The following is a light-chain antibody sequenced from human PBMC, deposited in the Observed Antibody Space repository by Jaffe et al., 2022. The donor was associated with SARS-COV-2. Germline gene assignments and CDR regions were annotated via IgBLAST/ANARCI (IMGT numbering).Light chain of an antibody. CDR3: QSYDSSLSALV. V-gene: IGLV1-40*01. J-gene: IGLJ3*02. Sequence: QSVLTQPPSVSGAPGQRVTISCTGSSSSIGARYDVHWYQQLPGTAPKLLIYANSNRPSGVPDRFSGSKSGTSASLAITGLQAEDEADYYCQSYDSSLSALVFGGGTKLTVL. CDR1: SSSIGARYD. CDR2: ANS.